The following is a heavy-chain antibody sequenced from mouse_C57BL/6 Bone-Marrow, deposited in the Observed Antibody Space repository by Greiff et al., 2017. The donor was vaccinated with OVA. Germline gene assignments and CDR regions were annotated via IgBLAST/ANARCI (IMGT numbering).Heavy chain of an antibody. Sequence: DVQLQESGAELVRPGASVKLSCTASGFNIKDDYMHWVKQRPEQGLEWIGWIDPENGDTEYASKFQGKATITADTSSNTAYLQLSSLTSEDTAVYYCTTTTVVATVDYWGQGTTLTVSS. J-gene: IGHJ2*01. CDR2: IDPENGDT. CDR1: GFNIKDDY. CDR3: TTTTVVATVDY. D-gene: IGHD1-1*01. V-gene: IGHV14-4*01.